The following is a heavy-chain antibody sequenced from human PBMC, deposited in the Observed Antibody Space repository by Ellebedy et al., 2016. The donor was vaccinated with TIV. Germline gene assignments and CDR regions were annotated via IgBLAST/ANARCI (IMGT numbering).Heavy chain of an antibody. V-gene: IGHV2-5*01. CDR1: GFSLNTNRVT. J-gene: IGHJ4*02. Sequence: SGPTLVKPTQTLTLTCTFSGFSLNTNRVTVGWVRQPPGKALEWLAFIYGNDDKRYSPSLKSRLTITKDTSKNQVVLTLTNMDPVDTATYYCVHRTTVTSVDYWGQGTLVTVSS. CDR3: VHRTTVTSVDY. CDR2: IYGNDDK. D-gene: IGHD4-17*01.